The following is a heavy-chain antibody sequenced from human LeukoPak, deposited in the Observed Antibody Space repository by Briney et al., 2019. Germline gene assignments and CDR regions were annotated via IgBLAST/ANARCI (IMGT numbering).Heavy chain of an antibody. Sequence: GGSLTLSCAASGFTFDDYTMHWVRQAPGKGLEWVSLISWDGGSTYYADSVKGRFTISRDNSKNSLYLQMNSLRTEDTALYYCAKDRGGIISGYYFDYWGQGTLVTVSS. CDR1: GFTFDDYT. CDR3: AKDRGGIISGYYFDY. CDR2: ISWDGGST. V-gene: IGHV3-43*01. D-gene: IGHD2-15*01. J-gene: IGHJ4*02.